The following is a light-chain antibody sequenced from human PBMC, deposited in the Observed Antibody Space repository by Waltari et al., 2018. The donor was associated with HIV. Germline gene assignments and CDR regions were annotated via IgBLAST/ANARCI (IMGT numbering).Light chain of an antibody. Sequence: QSALTQPASVSGSPGQSITISCTETNSDVSAYKLVSWYQQHPGKAPKLIIYEINSRPSGVSNRFSGSKSGNMASLTISGLQADDEAFYHCCSYAGRSTFVLFGGGTKLTVL. V-gene: IGLV2-23*02. CDR2: EIN. CDR1: NSDVSAYKL. CDR3: CSYAGRSTFVL. J-gene: IGLJ2*01.